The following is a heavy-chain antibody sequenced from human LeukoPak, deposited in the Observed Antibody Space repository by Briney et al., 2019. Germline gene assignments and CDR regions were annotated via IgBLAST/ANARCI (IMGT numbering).Heavy chain of an antibody. V-gene: IGHV3-64D*09. Sequence: GSLRLSCSASGFTFGSFAMHWVRQAPGKGLEYVAAISRNGGSTYYADSVKGRFTISRDNSKSTLYLQMSSLRAEDTAVYLCVKDLRSDFMGVLSRYLSYWGQGTLVTVSS. CDR2: ISRNGGST. D-gene: IGHD2/OR15-2a*01. J-gene: IGHJ4*02. CDR3: VKDLRSDFMGVLSRYLSY. CDR1: GFTFGSFA.